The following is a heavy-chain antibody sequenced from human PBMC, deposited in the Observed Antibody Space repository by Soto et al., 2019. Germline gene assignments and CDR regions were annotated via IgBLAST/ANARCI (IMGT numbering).Heavy chain of an antibody. CDR3: ARGRANYYFDF. V-gene: IGHV3-48*02. CDR1: GFTFSGYS. CDR2: ISGGGVPV. J-gene: IGHJ4*02. D-gene: IGHD1-1*01. Sequence: EVQLVQSGGDLVQPGGSLRLSCKASGFTFSGYSMDWVRQAPGKGLEWIAYISGGGVPVYYADSVKGRFTISRDNAKNSLYLQLNHLRDEDTAIYYFARGRANYYFDFWGQGALVTVSS.